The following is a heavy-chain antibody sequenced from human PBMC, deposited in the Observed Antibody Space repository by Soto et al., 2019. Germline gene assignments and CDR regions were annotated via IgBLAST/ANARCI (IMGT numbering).Heavy chain of an antibody. CDR2: IYYNGNT. CDR3: AGAFITMVRGVVINWFDP. V-gene: IGHV4-59*01. Sequence: QVQVQESGPGLVKPSETLALTCSVSGASFSSYYWSWIRQPPGKGLEWIGYIYYNGNTDYNPSLRSRVTMSVDTSKNQFLLKLTSVTAADTAVYYCAGAFITMVRGVVINWFDPWGQGTLVTVSS. D-gene: IGHD3-10*01. CDR1: GASFSSYY. J-gene: IGHJ5*02.